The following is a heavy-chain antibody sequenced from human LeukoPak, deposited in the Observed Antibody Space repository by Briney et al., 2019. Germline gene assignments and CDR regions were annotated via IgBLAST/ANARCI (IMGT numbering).Heavy chain of an antibody. V-gene: IGHV3-33*01. CDR3: AREGIAAAGLLDY. CDR1: GFTFSSYG. Sequence: GGSLRLSCAESGFTFSSYGMHWVPQAPVKGLECVAVIWYDGSNKYYADSVKRRFTISRDNSTNTLYLQMNSLRAEDTAVYYCAREGIAAAGLLDYWAQGPLVTVSS. J-gene: IGHJ4*02. CDR2: IWYDGSNK. D-gene: IGHD6-13*01.